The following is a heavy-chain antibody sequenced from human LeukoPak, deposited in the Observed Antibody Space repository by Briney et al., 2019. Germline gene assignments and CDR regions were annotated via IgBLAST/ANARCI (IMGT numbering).Heavy chain of an antibody. V-gene: IGHV3-66*02. D-gene: IGHD3-16*01. Sequence: GGSLRLSCAASGFIVSSNYMSWVRQAPGKGLEWVSVIYSGGSTYYTDSVKGRFTISRDNSKNTLYLQMNSLRAEDTAVYYCARDLRASDAFDIWGQGTVVTVSS. CDR1: GFIVSSNY. CDR3: ARDLRASDAFDI. CDR2: IYSGGST. J-gene: IGHJ3*02.